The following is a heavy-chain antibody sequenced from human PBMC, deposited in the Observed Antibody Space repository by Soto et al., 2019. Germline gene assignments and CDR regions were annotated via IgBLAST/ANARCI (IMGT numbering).Heavy chain of an antibody. CDR1: GGSFSCYY. CDR2: INHSGST. Sequence: TSETLSLTCAVYGGSFSCYYLSWIRQPPGKGLEWIGEINHSGSTNYNPSLKSRVTISVDTSKNQFSLKLSSVTAADTAVYYCARGTRPLRGIDYWGQGTLVTVSS. D-gene: IGHD4-17*01. CDR3: ARGTRPLRGIDY. V-gene: IGHV4-34*01. J-gene: IGHJ4*02.